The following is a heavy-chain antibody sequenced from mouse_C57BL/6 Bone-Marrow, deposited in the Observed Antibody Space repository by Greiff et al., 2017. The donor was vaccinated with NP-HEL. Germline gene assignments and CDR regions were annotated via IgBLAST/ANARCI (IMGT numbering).Heavy chain of an antibody. CDR1: GYTFTSYW. J-gene: IGHJ4*01. Sequence: QVQLQQSGAELVKPGASVKMSCKASGYTFTSYWITWVKQRPGQGLEWIGDIYPGSGSTNYNEKFKSKATLTVDTSSSTAYMQLSSLTSEDSAVYYCARCYDGYYPYAMDYWGQGTSVTVSS. V-gene: IGHV1-55*01. CDR3: ARCYDGYYPYAMDY. CDR2: IYPGSGST. D-gene: IGHD2-3*01.